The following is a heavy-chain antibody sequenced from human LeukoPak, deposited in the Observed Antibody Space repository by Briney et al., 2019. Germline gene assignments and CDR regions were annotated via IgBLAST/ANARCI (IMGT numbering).Heavy chain of an antibody. CDR1: GFSLSAYA. D-gene: IGHD3-16*01. CDR2: TSQDVRNN. J-gene: IGHJ6*03. Sequence: GGSLRLSCVASGFSLSAYAMHWVRQAPGKGLDWVAITSQDVRNNFYADSVQGRFTISRDNFKNTVYLQMNRLRVEDTAVYFCARDKGEGIYYFYMDVWGKGTTVTVSS. V-gene: IGHV3-30-3*01. CDR3: ARDKGEGIYYFYMDV.